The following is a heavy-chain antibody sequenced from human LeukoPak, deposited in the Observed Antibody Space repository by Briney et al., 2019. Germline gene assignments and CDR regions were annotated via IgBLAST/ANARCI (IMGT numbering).Heavy chain of an antibody. J-gene: IGHJ4*02. V-gene: IGHV3-23*01. CDR3: AKSASWGGSSGYYLDY. CDR1: GFTFSSYA. Sequence: GGSLRLSCAASGFTFSSYAMSWVRQAPGKGLEWVSAISGSGGSTYYADSVKGRFTISRDNSKNTLYLQMNSLRAEDTAVYYCAKSASWGGSSGYYLDYWGQGTLVTVSS. CDR2: ISGSGGST. D-gene: IGHD3-22*01.